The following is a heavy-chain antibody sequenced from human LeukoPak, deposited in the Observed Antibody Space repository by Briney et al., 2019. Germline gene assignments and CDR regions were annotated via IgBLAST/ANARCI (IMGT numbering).Heavy chain of an antibody. D-gene: IGHD4-17*01. J-gene: IGHJ3*02. CDR1: GFTFSSYS. Sequence: GGSLRLSCAASGFTFSSYSMNWVRQAPGKGLEWVSYISSSSSTIYYADSVKGRFTISRDNAKNSLYLQMNSLRAEDTAVYYCARLTTVTTSTDDAFDIWGQGTMVTVSS. CDR3: ARLTTVTTSTDDAFDI. CDR2: ISSSSSTI. V-gene: IGHV3-48*01.